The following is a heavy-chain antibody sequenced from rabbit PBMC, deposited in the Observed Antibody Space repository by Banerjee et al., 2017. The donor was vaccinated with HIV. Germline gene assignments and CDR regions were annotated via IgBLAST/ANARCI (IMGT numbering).Heavy chain of an antibody. D-gene: IGHD1-1*01. Sequence: QEQLEESGGDLVKPEGSLTLTCTASGFSFSTNYYMCWVRQAPGKGLELIACIYTSSGSTWYASWAKGRFSISKTSSTTVTLQMTSLTAADTATYVCARWTSSADLVLWGQGTLVTVS. CDR2: IYTSSGST. V-gene: IGHV1S45*01. CDR1: GFSFSTNYY. J-gene: IGHJ3*01. CDR3: ARWTSSADLVL.